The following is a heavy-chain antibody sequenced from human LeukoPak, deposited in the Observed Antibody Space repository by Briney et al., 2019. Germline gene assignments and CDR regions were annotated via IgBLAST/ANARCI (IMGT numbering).Heavy chain of an antibody. J-gene: IGHJ4*02. CDR3: ARGRTNRFSRRPPGDYYFDY. CDR1: SYTFTTYG. Sequence: ASVKVTCKASSYTFTTYGITWVRQAPGQGLEWMGWISAYNGNTNYAQKLQGRVTMTTDTSTSTAYMELRSLRSDDTAVYYCARGRTNRFSRRPPGDYYFDYWGQGTLVTVSS. CDR2: ISAYNGNT. V-gene: IGHV1-18*01. D-gene: IGHD2-21*02.